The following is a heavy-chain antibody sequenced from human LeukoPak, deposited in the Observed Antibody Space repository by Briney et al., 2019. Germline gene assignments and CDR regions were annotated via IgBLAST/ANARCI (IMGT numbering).Heavy chain of an antibody. CDR3: ARIYYYDSSGYYLGYYYYYMDV. CDR2: IYTSGST. Sequence: SETLSLTCTVSGGSISSYYWSWIRQPPGKGLEWIGYIYTSGSTNYNPSLKSRVTISVDTSKNPFSPKLSSVTAADTAVYYCARIYYYDSSGYYLGYYYYYMDVWGKGTTVTVSS. D-gene: IGHD3-22*01. CDR1: GGSISSYY. V-gene: IGHV4-4*09. J-gene: IGHJ6*03.